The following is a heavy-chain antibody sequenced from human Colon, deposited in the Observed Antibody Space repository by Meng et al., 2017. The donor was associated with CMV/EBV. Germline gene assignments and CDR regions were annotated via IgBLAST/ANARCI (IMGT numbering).Heavy chain of an antibody. Sequence: GESLKISCVVSGFSASTNYMSWVRQAPGKGLEWVSGIYSGDSRQYEDSVKGRFTISRDNSKDTLYLQMNSLTREDTGVYYCARESTIFGVVTLTIPIDAFDIWGEGTMVTVSS. D-gene: IGHD3-3*01. V-gene: IGHV3-66*01. CDR2: IYSGDSR. CDR1: GFSASTNY. CDR3: ARESTIFGVVTLTIPIDAFDI. J-gene: IGHJ3*02.